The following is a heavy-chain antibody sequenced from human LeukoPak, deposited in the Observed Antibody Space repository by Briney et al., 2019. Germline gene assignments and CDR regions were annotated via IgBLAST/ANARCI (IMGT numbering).Heavy chain of an antibody. CDR1: GYTLTELS. CDR3: ATIWVVRGVRLRYFDY. CDR2: FDPEDGET. V-gene: IGHV1-24*01. Sequence: ASVKVSCKVSGYTLTELSMHWVRQAPGKGLEWMGGFDPEDGETIYAQKFQGRVTMTEDTSTDTAYMELSSLRSEDTAVYYCATIWVVRGVRLRYFDYWGQGTLVTVSS. D-gene: IGHD3-10*01. J-gene: IGHJ4*02.